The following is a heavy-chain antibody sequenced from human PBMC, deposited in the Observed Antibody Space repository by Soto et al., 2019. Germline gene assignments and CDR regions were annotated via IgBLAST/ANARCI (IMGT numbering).Heavy chain of an antibody. J-gene: IGHJ6*02. CDR2: IYYSGTT. CDR1: GGSITSGAYY. V-gene: IGHV4-31*03. CDR3: ARYYYDTGGDYHDYHYAMDV. D-gene: IGHD3-22*01. Sequence: SETLSLTCTVSGGSITSGAYYWSWIRQHPGKGLEWIGYIYYSGTTYYRPSLRSRLTISLDTSKNQFSLKLTSVTAADTAVYYCARYYYDTGGDYHDYHYAMDVWGQGTTATVSS.